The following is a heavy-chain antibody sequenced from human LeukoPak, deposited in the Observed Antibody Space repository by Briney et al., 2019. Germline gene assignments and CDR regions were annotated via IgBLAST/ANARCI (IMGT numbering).Heavy chain of an antibody. J-gene: IGHJ6*02. D-gene: IGHD6-13*01. CDR3: ARDFPPYSSRSGMDV. CDR2: IWYDGSNK. Sequence: PGGSLRLSCAASGFTFSTYWMNWVRQAPGKGLEWVAVIWYDGSNKYYADSVKGRFTISRDNSKNTLYLQMNSLRAEDTAVYYCARDFPPYSSRSGMDVWGQGTTVTVSS. CDR1: GFTFSTYW. V-gene: IGHV3-33*08.